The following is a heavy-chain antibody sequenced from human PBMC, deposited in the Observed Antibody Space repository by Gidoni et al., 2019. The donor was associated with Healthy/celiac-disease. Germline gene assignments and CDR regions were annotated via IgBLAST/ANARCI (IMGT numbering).Heavy chain of an antibody. D-gene: IGHD3-16*01. CDR3: ARVGGEEPYYFDY. Sequence: QVQLQESGPGLVKPSQTLSLTCTVSGGSIRSGGYYWCWIRQHPGKGLEWIGYIYYSGGTYYNPSLKSRVTISVDTSKNQFSLKLSSVTAADPAVYYGARVGGEEPYYFDYWGQGTLVTVSS. CDR2: IYYSGGT. J-gene: IGHJ4*02. V-gene: IGHV4-31*03. CDR1: GGSIRSGGYY.